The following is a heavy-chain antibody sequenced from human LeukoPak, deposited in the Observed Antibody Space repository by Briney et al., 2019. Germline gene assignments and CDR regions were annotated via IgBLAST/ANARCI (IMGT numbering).Heavy chain of an antibody. CDR3: ARAQTYMTTVVRCYFDY. D-gene: IGHD4-23*01. Sequence: SETLSLTCTVSGGSISIGGYYWSWIRQHPGKGLEWHWYFYYSGSTYYNPSLRSRVTLSVDTSKNQFSLKLSSVTAADTAVYYCARAQTYMTTVVRCYFDYWGQGTLVTVSS. V-gene: IGHV4-31*03. CDR2: FYYSGST. CDR1: GGSISIGGYY. J-gene: IGHJ4*02.